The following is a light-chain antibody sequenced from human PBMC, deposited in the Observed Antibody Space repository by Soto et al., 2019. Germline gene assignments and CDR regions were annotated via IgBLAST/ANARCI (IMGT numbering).Light chain of an antibody. CDR1: QSISSW. V-gene: IGKV1-5*01. CDR3: PHSTSYSDA. J-gene: IGKJ1*01. CDR2: DAS. Sequence: IQMTQSPSTLSASVGDRVTITCRASQSISSWLAWYQQKPGKAPKVLIFDASSLESGVPSRFSGSGSATEFTLTISSLQPDDFATYYCPHSTSYSDAFGQRGKVDIK.